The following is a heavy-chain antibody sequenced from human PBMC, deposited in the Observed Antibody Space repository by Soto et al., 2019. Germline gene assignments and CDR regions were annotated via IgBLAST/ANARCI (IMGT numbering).Heavy chain of an antibody. Sequence: PGGSLRLSCAASGFTFSSYSMNWVRQAPGKGLEWVSYISSSSSTIYYADSVTGRFTISRDNAKNSLYLQMNSLRAEDTAVYYCASRYRLWVGELAAYYMDVWGKGTTVTVSS. CDR3: ASRYRLWVGELAAYYMDV. V-gene: IGHV3-48*01. CDR2: ISSSSSTI. D-gene: IGHD3-10*01. J-gene: IGHJ6*03. CDR1: GFTFSSYS.